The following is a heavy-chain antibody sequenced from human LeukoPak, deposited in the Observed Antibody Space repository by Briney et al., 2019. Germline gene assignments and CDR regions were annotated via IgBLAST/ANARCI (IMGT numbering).Heavy chain of an antibody. Sequence: GGSLRLSCAASGFTFSTYVMAWVRQAPGKGLEWVSAIGGSGPYTYYADSVKGRFSISRDNAKNSLYLQMNSLRAEDTAVYYCAELGITMIGGVWGKGTTVTISS. CDR2: IGGSGPYT. J-gene: IGHJ6*04. CDR3: AELGITMIGGV. CDR1: GFTFSTYV. V-gene: IGHV3-23*01. D-gene: IGHD3-10*02.